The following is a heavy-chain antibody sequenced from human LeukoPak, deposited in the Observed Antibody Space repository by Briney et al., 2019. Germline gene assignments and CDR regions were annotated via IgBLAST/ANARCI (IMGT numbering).Heavy chain of an antibody. CDR3: ASPGKLGYCSSTSCFDY. J-gene: IGHJ4*02. V-gene: IGHV1-69*06. CDR2: IIPIFGTA. D-gene: IGHD2-2*01. Sequence: SVKVSCKASGGTFSSYAISWVRQAPGHGLEWMGGIIPIFGTANYAQKFQGRVTITADKSTSTAYMELSSLRYEDTAVYFCASPGKLGYCSSTSCFDYWGQGTLVTVSS. CDR1: GGTFSSYA.